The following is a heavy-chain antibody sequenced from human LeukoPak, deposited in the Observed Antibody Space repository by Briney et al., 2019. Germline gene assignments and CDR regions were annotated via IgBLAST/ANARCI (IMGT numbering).Heavy chain of an antibody. Sequence: GGSLRLSCAASGFTFSSYAMSWVRQAPGKGPEWVSAISGSGGSTYYADSVKGRFTISRDNSKNTLYLQMNSLRAEDTAVYYCAKDFQVAGRPVYFDYWGQGTLVTVSS. V-gene: IGHV3-23*01. J-gene: IGHJ4*02. CDR2: ISGSGGST. CDR3: AKDFQVAGRPVYFDY. D-gene: IGHD6-19*01. CDR1: GFTFSSYA.